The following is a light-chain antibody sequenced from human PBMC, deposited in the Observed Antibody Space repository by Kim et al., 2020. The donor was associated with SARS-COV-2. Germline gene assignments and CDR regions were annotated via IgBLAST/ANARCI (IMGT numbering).Light chain of an antibody. CDR1: QGISSY. CDR2: AAS. V-gene: IGKV1-9*01. Sequence: ASVGDRDTITCRASQGISSYLAWYQQKPGKAPKLLIYAASTVQSGVPTRFRGSGSGTEFTLTISSLQPEDFATYYCQQLNSYPLTFGGGTKVDIK. CDR3: QQLNSYPLT. J-gene: IGKJ4*01.